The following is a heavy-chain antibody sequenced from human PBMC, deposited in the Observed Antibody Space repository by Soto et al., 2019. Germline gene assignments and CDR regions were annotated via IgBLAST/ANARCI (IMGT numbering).Heavy chain of an antibody. CDR1: GFSLANYP. J-gene: IGHJ4*02. V-gene: IGHV3-48*02. CDR3: AKGPHTNVGWPYYFES. CDR2: SSPRGDTI. Sequence: PGGSLRLSCVASGFSLANYPMNWVRQTPGQGLEWISYSSPRGDTIYYADSVEVRFTISRDNARNSLSLHMSSLRDEDSALYYCAKGPHTNVGWPYYFESWGQGVPVTVSS. D-gene: IGHD6-19*01.